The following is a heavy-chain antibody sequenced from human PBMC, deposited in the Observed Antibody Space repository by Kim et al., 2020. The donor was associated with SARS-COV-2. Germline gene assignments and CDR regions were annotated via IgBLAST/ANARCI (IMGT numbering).Heavy chain of an antibody. Sequence: SETLSLTCAVYGGSFSGYYWSWIRQPPGKGLEWIGEINHSGSTNYNPSLKSRVTISVHTSKNQFSLKLSSVTAADTAVYYCARLRGYWFDPWGQGTLVTVSS. CDR3: ARLRGYWFDP. V-gene: IGHV4-34*01. CDR1: GGSFSGYY. J-gene: IGHJ5*02. CDR2: INHSGST. D-gene: IGHD3-16*01.